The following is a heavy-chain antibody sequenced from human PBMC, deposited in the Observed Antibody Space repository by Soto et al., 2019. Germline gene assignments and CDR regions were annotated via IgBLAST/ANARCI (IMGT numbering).Heavy chain of an antibody. D-gene: IGHD1-1*01. J-gene: IGHJ4*02. V-gene: IGHV3-23*01. Sequence: GGSLRLSCAASGFTLSSYAMTWVRQAPGKGLEWVSIVSYNGGDTYYADSVKGRFTISRDNSKDTVDLQMNGLRAEDTAVYYCARYIRGPTVYYFDFWGPGVLVTVSS. CDR3: ARYIRGPTVYYFDF. CDR1: GFTLSSYA. CDR2: VSYNGGDT.